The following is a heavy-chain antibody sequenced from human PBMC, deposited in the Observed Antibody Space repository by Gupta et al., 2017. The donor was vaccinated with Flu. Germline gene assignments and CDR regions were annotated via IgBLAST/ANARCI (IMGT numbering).Heavy chain of an antibody. CDR2: IYYSGIT. CDR3: ARGTTVTTSDYYYYGMDV. J-gene: IGHJ6*02. D-gene: IGHD4-17*01. Sequence: IRQPPGKGLEWIGSIYYSGITYYNSSPKSRVTISEDTSKNQFSLKLRSVTAADTAVYYCARGTTVTTSDYYYYGMDVWGQGTTVTVSS. V-gene: IGHV4-39*01.